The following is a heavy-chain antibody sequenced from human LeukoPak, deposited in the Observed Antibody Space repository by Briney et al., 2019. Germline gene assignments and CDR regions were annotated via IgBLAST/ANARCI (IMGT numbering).Heavy chain of an antibody. CDR1: GGSISSRTYY. J-gene: IGHJ3*02. Sequence: SETLSLTCTVSGGSISSRTYYWGWIRQPPGKGLEWIGSIYYTGSTFYNPSLKSRVTISVDTSKDQFSMKLSSVTAADAAVYFCAREWTTWGAFDIWGQGTMVTVSS. CDR3: AREWTTWGAFDI. V-gene: IGHV4-39*07. D-gene: IGHD2/OR15-2a*01. CDR2: IYYTGST.